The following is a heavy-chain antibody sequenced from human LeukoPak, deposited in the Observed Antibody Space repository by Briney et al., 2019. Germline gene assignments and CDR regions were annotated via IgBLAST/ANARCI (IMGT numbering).Heavy chain of an antibody. CDR1: GFTVSSNY. CDR3: ARAPSYDYGMDV. V-gene: IGHV3-53*01. J-gene: IGHJ6*02. CDR2: IYSGGNT. Sequence: GGSLRLSCAASGFTVSSNYMNWGRQAPGKGLEGVSVIYSGGNTYYADSVKGRFTISRDNSKNTLYLQMNSLRAEDTAVYYCARAPSYDYGMDVWGQGTTVTVSS.